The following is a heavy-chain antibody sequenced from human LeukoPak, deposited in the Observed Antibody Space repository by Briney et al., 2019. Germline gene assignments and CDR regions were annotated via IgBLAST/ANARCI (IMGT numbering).Heavy chain of an antibody. Sequence: QPGGSLRLSCAASGFTFSSYWMHWVRQAPGKGLVWVSHINSDGSSTSYAASAKGRFTISRDNSKNTLFLQMNSLRAEDTAVYYCAKSVVYYDFWSLPNDYWGQGTLVTVSS. V-gene: IGHV3-74*01. CDR3: AKSVVYYDFWSLPNDY. CDR1: GFTFSSYW. J-gene: IGHJ4*02. D-gene: IGHD3-3*01. CDR2: INSDGSST.